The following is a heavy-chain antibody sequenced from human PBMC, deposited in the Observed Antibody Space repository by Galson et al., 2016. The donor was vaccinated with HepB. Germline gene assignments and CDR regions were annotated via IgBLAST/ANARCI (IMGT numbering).Heavy chain of an antibody. Sequence: SLRLSCAASGFAFSRHWMTWVRQAPGRGLEWESVISKDGSDKQYADSVKGRFTVSRDNSKNTLFRQMNSLRVEDTAVYYCAKMDCGRDCPRDYWGQGTLVTVSS. D-gene: IGHD2-21*02. CDR3: AKMDCGRDCPRDY. CDR2: ISKDGSDK. V-gene: IGHV3-30*18. CDR1: GFAFSRHW. J-gene: IGHJ4*02.